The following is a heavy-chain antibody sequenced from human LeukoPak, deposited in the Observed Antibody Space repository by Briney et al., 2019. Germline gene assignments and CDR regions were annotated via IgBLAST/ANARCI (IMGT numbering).Heavy chain of an antibody. V-gene: IGHV4-34*01. CDR1: GGSISSYY. CDR2: INHSGST. CDR3: ASRSPITGTTDY. J-gene: IGHJ4*02. Sequence: PSETLSLTCTVSGGSISSYYWSWIRQPPGKGLEWIGEINHSGSTNYNPSLKSRVTISVDTSKNQFSLKLSSVTAADTAVYYCASRSPITGTTDYWGQGTLVTVSS. D-gene: IGHD1-20*01.